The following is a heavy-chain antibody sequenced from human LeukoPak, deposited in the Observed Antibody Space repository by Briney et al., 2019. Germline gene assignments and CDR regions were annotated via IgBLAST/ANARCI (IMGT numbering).Heavy chain of an antibody. V-gene: IGHV1-2*02. J-gene: IGHJ5*02. CDR2: IDPNSGST. D-gene: IGHD6-13*01. CDR1: GYTFTGYY. Sequence: ASVKVSCKASGYTFTGYYMHWVRQAPGQGLEWMGWIDPNSGSTNYAQKFQGRVTMTRDTSISTAYMELSRLRSDDTAVYYCALAAAGLNWFDPWGQGTLVTVSS. CDR3: ALAAAGLNWFDP.